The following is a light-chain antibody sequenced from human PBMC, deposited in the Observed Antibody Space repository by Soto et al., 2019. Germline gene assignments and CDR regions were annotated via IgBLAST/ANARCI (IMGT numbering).Light chain of an antibody. CDR3: QQYGSSPPIT. CDR1: QSVSSSY. J-gene: IGKJ5*01. CDR2: DAS. Sequence: EIVLTQSPATLSLSPGERATLSCGASQSVSSSYLAWYQQKPGLAPSHLIYDASSRATGIPDRFSGSGSGTDFTLTISRLEPEDFAVYYCQQYGSSPPITFGQGTRLEIK. V-gene: IGKV3D-20*01.